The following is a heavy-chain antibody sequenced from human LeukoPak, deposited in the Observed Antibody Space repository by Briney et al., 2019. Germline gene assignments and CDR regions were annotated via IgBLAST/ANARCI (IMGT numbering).Heavy chain of an antibody. CDR1: GYSISSGYY. CDR2: IYHSGST. J-gene: IGHJ4*02. V-gene: IGHV4-38-2*02. D-gene: IGHD4-23*01. Sequence: PSETLSLTCTVSGYSISSGYYWGWIRQPPGKGLEWIGSIYHSGSTYYNPSLKSRVTISVDTSKNQFSLKLSSVTAADTAVYYCARVEERLTTVVTPGGEFDYWGQGTLVTVSS. CDR3: ARVEERLTTVVTPGGEFDY.